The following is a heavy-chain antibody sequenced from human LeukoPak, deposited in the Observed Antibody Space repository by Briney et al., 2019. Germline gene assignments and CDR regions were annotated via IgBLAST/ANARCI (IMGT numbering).Heavy chain of an antibody. J-gene: IGHJ4*02. CDR1: GYTFTSYG. V-gene: IGHV1-18*01. Sequence: GASVKVSCKASGYTFTSYGITWVRQAPGQGLEWMGWISAYNGNTHYAQKLQGRVTMTTDTSTSTAYMDLRSLRSDGTAVYYCARDQFYRPYRGEAISFDYWGQGTLVTVSS. CDR2: ISAYNGNT. CDR3: ARDQFYRPYRGEAISFDY. D-gene: IGHD3-10*01.